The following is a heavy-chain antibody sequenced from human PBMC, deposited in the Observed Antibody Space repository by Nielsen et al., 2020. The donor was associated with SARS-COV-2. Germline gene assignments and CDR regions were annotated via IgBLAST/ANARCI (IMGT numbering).Heavy chain of an antibody. Sequence: ASVKVSCKATGYTFTGYYMHWVRQAPGQGLEWMGRINPNSGGTNYAQKFQGRVTMTRDTSISTAYMELSRLRSGDTAVYYCARGGHYYGSGSWYYWGQGTLVTVSS. CDR1: GYTFTGYY. J-gene: IGHJ4*02. CDR2: INPNSGGT. CDR3: ARGGHYYGSGSWYY. D-gene: IGHD3-10*01. V-gene: IGHV1-2*06.